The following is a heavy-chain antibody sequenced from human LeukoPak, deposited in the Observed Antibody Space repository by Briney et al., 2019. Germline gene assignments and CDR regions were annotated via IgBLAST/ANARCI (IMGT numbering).Heavy chain of an antibody. V-gene: IGHV4-30-2*01. CDR3: ASTTVTSGAEYSQH. CDR2: IYHSGST. CDR1: GDSISSGGYY. J-gene: IGHJ1*01. Sequence: PSETLSLTCTVSGDSISSGGYYWSWIRQPPGKGLEWIGYIYHSGSTYYNPSLKSRVTISVDRSKNQFSLNLNSVTAADAAVYYCASTTVTSGAEYSQHWGQGTLVTVSS. D-gene: IGHD4-17*01.